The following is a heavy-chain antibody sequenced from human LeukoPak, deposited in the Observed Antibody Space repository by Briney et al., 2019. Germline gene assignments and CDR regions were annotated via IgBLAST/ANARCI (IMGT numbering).Heavy chain of an antibody. CDR1: GFTVSNKY. J-gene: IGHJ3*02. V-gene: IGHV3-53*01. CDR3: ARLGSDAFDI. D-gene: IGHD3-10*01. CDR2: IYSGGST. Sequence: PGGSLRLSCAASGFTVSNKYMSWVRQAPGKGLEWVAVIYSGGSTYYADSVKGRFTISRDNSKNTLYLQMNSLRAEDTAVYYCARLGSDAFDIWGQRTMVTVSS.